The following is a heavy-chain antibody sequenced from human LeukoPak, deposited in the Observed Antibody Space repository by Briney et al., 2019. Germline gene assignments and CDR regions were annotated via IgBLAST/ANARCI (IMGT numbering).Heavy chain of an antibody. Sequence: GASVKVSCKASGYTFTSYAMRWVRQAPGQRPGWMVWINAGNGNTKYSQKLQGRVTITRDTSASTAYMELTNLRSEATAVYYCARDCSGGSCYVAFDYWGQGTLVTVSS. J-gene: IGHJ4*02. D-gene: IGHD2-15*01. V-gene: IGHV1-3*01. CDR2: INAGNGNT. CDR3: ARDCSGGSCYVAFDY. CDR1: GYTFTSYA.